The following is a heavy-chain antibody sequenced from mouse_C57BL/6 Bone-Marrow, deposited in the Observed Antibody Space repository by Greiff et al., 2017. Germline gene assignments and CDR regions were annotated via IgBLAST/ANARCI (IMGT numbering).Heavy chain of an antibody. J-gene: IGHJ2*01. D-gene: IGHD2-2*01. CDR1: GYTFTSSW. Sequence: QVQLKQPGAELVKPGASVKLSCKASGYTFTSSWLHWVKQRPGQGLEWIGMIHPNSGGTNYNEKFKSKATLTVDKSSSTAYMQLSSLTSEDSAVYYCARDGYDFDYWGQGTTLTVSS. V-gene: IGHV1-64*01. CDR3: ARDGYDFDY. CDR2: IHPNSGGT.